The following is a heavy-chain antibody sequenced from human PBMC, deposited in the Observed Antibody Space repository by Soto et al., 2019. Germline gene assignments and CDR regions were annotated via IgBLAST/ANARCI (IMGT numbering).Heavy chain of an antibody. CDR2: VSSSSSYI. J-gene: IGHJ4*02. D-gene: IGHD1-7*01. V-gene: IGHV3-21*01. CDR1: GFTFSSYS. Sequence: EVQLVESGGGLVKPGGSRRLSCAVSGFTFSSYSINWVRQAPGKGLEWVPSVSSSSSYIYYADSVKGRFTISRENAKNSLYLQMDSLRAEDTAVYYCARALPGTTTLFDYWGRGTLVTVSA. CDR3: ARALPGTTTLFDY.